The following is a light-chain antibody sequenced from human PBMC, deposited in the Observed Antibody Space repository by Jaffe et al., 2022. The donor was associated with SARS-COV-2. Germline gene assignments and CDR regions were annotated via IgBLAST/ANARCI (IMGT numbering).Light chain of an antibody. CDR1: SGSVSTSYY. V-gene: IGLV8-61*01. J-gene: IGLJ1*01. CDR2: STN. CDR3: ALYMGSGVYV. Sequence: QTVVTQEPSFSVSPGGTVTLTCGLSSGSVSTSYYPSWYQQTPGQAPRTLIHSTNSRSSGVPDRFSGSILGNKAALTITGAQADDESDYYCALYMGSGVYVFGTGTKVTVL.